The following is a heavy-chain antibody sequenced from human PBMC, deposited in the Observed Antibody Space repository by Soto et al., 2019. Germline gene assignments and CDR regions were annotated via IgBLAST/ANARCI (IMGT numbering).Heavy chain of an antibody. CDR3: ARGLRSSSGVGFDP. Sequence: GGSLRLSCAASGFTFSSYSMNWVRQAPGKGLEWVSSISSSSSYIYYADSVKGRFTISRDNAKNSLYLQMNSLRAEDTAVYYCARGLRSSSGVGFDPWGQGTLVTVSS. J-gene: IGHJ5*02. CDR2: ISSSSSYI. CDR1: GFTFSSYS. D-gene: IGHD6-13*01. V-gene: IGHV3-21*01.